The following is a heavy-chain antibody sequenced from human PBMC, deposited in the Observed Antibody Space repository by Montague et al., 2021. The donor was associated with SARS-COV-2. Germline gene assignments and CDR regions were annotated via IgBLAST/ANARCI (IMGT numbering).Heavy chain of an antibody. Sequence: SETLSLTCAVYRGSFSGYYWSWIRQPPGKGLEWIGEINHSGSTNYNPSLKSRVTISVDTSKNQFSLKLSSVTAADTAVYYCARGRRILLWFGELLSGGDYYGMDVWGQGTTVTVSS. V-gene: IGHV4-34*01. CDR2: INHSGST. D-gene: IGHD3-10*01. CDR3: ARGRRILLWFGELLSGGDYYGMDV. J-gene: IGHJ6*02. CDR1: RGSFSGYY.